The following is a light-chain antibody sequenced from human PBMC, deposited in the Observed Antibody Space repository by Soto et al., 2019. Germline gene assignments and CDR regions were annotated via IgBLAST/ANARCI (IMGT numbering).Light chain of an antibody. CDR1: SSDVGDYNY. V-gene: IGLV2-14*01. CDR3: CSCTSTSTRV. J-gene: IGLJ1*01. CDR2: EVS. Sequence: QSVLTQPASVSGSPGQSITISFTGTSSDVGDYNYVSWYQQHPGKAPKLIISEVSNRPSGVSNRFSGSKSGNTASLTISGLQAGDEADYYCCSCTSTSTRVFGTGTKVTVL.